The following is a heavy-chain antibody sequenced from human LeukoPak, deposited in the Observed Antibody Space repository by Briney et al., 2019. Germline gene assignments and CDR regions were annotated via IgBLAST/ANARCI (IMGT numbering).Heavy chain of an antibody. CDR1: GYTFTSYA. V-gene: IGHV1-2*06. J-gene: IGHJ4*02. CDR2: INPNSGGT. Sequence: ASVKVSCKAPGYTFTSYAMNWVRQAPGQGLEWMGRINPNSGGTNYAQKFQGRVTMTRDTSISTAYMELSRLRSDDTAVYYCARADVLLWFGELLIYFDYWGQGTLVTVSS. CDR3: ARADVLLWFGELLIYFDY. D-gene: IGHD3-10*01.